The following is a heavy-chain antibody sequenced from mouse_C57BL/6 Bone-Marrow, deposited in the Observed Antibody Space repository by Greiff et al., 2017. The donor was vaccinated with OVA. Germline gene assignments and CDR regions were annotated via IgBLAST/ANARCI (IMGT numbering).Heavy chain of an antibody. Sequence: VQLQQSGTVLARPGASVKMSCKTSGYTFTSYWMHWVKQRPGQGLEWIGAIYPVNSDTSYNQKFKGKAKLTAVTSASTAYMELSSLTNEDSAVYYCTRDYYYGSSSAWFAYWGQGTLVTVSA. D-gene: IGHD1-1*01. CDR2: IYPVNSDT. CDR1: GYTFTSYW. J-gene: IGHJ3*01. CDR3: TRDYYYGSSSAWFAY. V-gene: IGHV1-5*01.